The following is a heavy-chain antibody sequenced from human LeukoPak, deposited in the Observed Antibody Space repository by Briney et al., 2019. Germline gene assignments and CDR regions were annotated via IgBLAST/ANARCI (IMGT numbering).Heavy chain of an antibody. CDR2: ISAYNGNT. Sequence: ASVKVSCKASGYTFTSYGISWVRQAPGQGLEWMGRISAYNGNTNHAQKLQGRVTMTTGTSTSTAYIELRSLRSDDTAVYYCARGLVAAAGTVKVGRNWFDPWGQGTLVTVSS. CDR3: ARGLVAAAGTVKVGRNWFDP. J-gene: IGHJ5*02. V-gene: IGHV1-18*01. CDR1: GYTFTSYG. D-gene: IGHD6-13*01.